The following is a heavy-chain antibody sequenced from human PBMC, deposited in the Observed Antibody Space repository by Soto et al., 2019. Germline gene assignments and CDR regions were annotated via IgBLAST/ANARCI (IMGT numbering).Heavy chain of an antibody. V-gene: IGHV1-3*05. J-gene: IGHJ4*02. CDR1: GYTFTGYA. Sequence: QVQLVQSGAEEKKPGASVKVSCKASGYTFTGYAMHWVRQAPGQSLEWMGWINAGNGNTKYSQKFQGRVTITRATSASTAYMELSSLRSEDTAVYYCARAVAVAADFDYWGQGTLGTVSS. D-gene: IGHD6-19*01. CDR2: INAGNGNT. CDR3: ARAVAVAADFDY.